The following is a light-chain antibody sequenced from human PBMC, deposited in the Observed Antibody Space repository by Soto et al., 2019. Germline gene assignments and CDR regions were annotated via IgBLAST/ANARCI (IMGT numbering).Light chain of an antibody. V-gene: IGKV3-20*01. J-gene: IGKJ1*01. CDR2: GAS. CDR3: QQYGSSPRT. Sequence: VLTQSPGTLSLSPGERATLSCRASQSISINLAWYQHKPGQAPRLLIYGASSRATGIPDRFSGSGSGTDFTLTISRLEPEDFAVYYCQQYGSSPRTFGQGTKVDIK. CDR1: QSISIN.